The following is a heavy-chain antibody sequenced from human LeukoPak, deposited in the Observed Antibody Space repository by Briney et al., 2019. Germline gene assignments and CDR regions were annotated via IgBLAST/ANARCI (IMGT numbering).Heavy chain of an antibody. CDR3: ARDYYDSSGYYGIDY. Sequence: SETLSLTCTVSGGSISSRSYYWGWIRQPPGKGLEWIGKISDSGSTYYSPSLRSRVTISIDMSKNQFSLKLSSVTATDTAVYYCARDYYDSSGYYGIDYWGQGTLVTVSS. D-gene: IGHD3-22*01. CDR1: GGSISSRSYY. J-gene: IGHJ4*02. V-gene: IGHV4-39*01. CDR2: ISDSGST.